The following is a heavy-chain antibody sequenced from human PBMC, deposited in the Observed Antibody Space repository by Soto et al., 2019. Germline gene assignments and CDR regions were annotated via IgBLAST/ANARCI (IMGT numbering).Heavy chain of an antibody. D-gene: IGHD6-19*01. CDR3: ARDGVWSSGWSRGGYYGMDV. CDR1: GGTFSSYA. Sequence: QVQLVQSGAEVKKPGSSVKVSCKASGGTFSSYAISWVRQAPGQGLEWMGGVIPIFGTANYAQEFQGRVTITADESTSTAYMELSSLRSEDTAVYYCARDGVWSSGWSRGGYYGMDVWGQGTTVTDSS. J-gene: IGHJ6*02. V-gene: IGHV1-69*01. CDR2: VIPIFGTA.